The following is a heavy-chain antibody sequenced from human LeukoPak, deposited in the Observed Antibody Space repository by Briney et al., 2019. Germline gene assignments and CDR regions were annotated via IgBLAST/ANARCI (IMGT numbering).Heavy chain of an antibody. D-gene: IGHD6-6*01. CDR3: ASLFLCYGCSTSSNSFTI. CDR1: GFTLSSYW. V-gene: IGHV3-74*01. CDR2: INSDGSST. J-gene: IGHJ3*02. Sequence: PGGSLRLSCAASGFTLSSYWMHWVRQAPGKGLVWVSRINSDGSSTTYADSVKGRFTISRDNAKNTLYLEMNSLSAEDTAVYYCASLFLCYGCSTSSNSFTIWGQGTMVTVSS.